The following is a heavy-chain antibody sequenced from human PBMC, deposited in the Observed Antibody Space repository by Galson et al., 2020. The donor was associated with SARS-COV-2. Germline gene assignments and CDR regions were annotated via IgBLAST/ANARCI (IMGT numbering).Heavy chain of an antibody. CDR2: IIPIFGTA. D-gene: IGHD2-2*01. CDR1: GGTFSSYA. J-gene: IGHJ6*03. V-gene: IGHV1-69*13. CDR3: ARAGWGYCSSTSCQAAKDYYYYYMDV. Sequence: SVKVSCKASGGTFSSYAISWVRQAPGQGLEWMGGIIPIFGTANYAQKFQGRVTITADESTSTAYMELSSLRSEDTAVYYCARAGWGYCSSTSCQAAKDYYYYYMDVWGKGTTVTVSS.